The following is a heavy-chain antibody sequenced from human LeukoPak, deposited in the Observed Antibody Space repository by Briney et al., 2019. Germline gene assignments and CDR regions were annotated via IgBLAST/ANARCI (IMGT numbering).Heavy chain of an antibody. CDR1: GFTFSNYA. CDR2: ISDTSTNT. CDR3: AKVPYPDYGSWRPPFMDV. J-gene: IGHJ6*02. Sequence: GWALRLSCAASGFTFSNYALSWVRQPPGKGLEWVSTISDTSTNTYYADSVTGRFIICRDNSMNTLYLKMNSLSAEDTAIYFCAKVPYPDYGSWRPPFMDVWGQGTTVAVSS. D-gene: IGHD3-10*01. V-gene: IGHV3-23*01.